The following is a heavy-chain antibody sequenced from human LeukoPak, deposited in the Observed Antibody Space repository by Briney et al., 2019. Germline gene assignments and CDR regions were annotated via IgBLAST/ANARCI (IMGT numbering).Heavy chain of an antibody. Sequence: GGSLRLSCAASGFTFSDYFMSWIRQAPGKGLEWVSYISSSGSSIYYADSVKGRFTISRDNAKNSLYLQMNSLRAEDTAVYYCARVRYYDPYYFDYWGQGTLVTVSS. CDR3: ARVRYYDPYYFDY. J-gene: IGHJ4*02. D-gene: IGHD3-9*01. CDR1: GFTFSDYF. V-gene: IGHV3-11*01. CDR2: ISSSGSSI.